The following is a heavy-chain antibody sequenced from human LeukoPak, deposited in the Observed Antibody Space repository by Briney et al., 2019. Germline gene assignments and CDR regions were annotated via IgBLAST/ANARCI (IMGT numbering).Heavy chain of an antibody. Sequence: PGGSLRLSCITSGFNFLGYNMAWVRQAPGKGLKWLATVTRDGSCTEYIDSVRGRFTISRDNAKNSVYLQMNSLRAEDTAVYFCVTEYWYRFDYWGQGPLLTVSS. D-gene: IGHD6-13*01. J-gene: IGHJ4*02. CDR1: GFNFLGYN. CDR2: VTRDGSCT. CDR3: VTEYWYRFDY. V-gene: IGHV3-7*01.